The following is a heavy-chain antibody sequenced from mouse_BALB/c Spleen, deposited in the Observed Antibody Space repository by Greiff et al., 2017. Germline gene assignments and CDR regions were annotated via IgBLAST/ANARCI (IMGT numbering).Heavy chain of an antibody. Sequence: EVQLQESGPSLVKPSQTLSLTCSVTGDSITSGYWNWIRKFPGNKLEYMGYISYSGSTYYNPSLKSRISITRDTSKNQYYLQLNSVTTEDTATYYCAREGITTAEGYAMDYWGQGTSVTVSS. CDR3: AREGITTAEGYAMDY. CDR1: GDSITSGY. CDR2: ISYSGST. D-gene: IGHD1-2*01. V-gene: IGHV3-8*02. J-gene: IGHJ4*01.